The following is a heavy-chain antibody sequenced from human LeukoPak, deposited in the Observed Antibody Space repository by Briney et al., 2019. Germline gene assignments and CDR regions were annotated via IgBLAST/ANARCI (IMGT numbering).Heavy chain of an antibody. CDR3: AKDPYDFWSGHYYYYMDV. D-gene: IGHD3-3*01. Sequence: GGSLRLSCAASGFTFSNYAMIWVRQAPGKGLEWVSAISGSGDSTYYADSVKGRFTISRDNSKNTLYLQMNSLRVEDTAVYYCAKDPYDFWSGHYYYYMDVWGKGTTVTVSS. J-gene: IGHJ6*03. V-gene: IGHV3-23*01. CDR2: ISGSGDST. CDR1: GFTFSNYA.